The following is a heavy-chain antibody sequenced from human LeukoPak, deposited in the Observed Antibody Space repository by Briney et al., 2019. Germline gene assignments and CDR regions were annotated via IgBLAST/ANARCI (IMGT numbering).Heavy chain of an antibody. D-gene: IGHD4-17*01. V-gene: IGHV3-23*01. CDR2: ISGSGGST. J-gene: IGHJ4*02. CDR1: GFTFSSYA. CDR3: AKVSTVTTWEYFAY. Sequence: GGSLRLSCVASGFTFSSYAMTWVRQAPGKGLEWVSAISGSGGSTYSADSVKGRFTISRDNSKNTLYLQMNSLRVEDTAVYYCAKVSTVTTWEYFAYWGQGTLVTVSS.